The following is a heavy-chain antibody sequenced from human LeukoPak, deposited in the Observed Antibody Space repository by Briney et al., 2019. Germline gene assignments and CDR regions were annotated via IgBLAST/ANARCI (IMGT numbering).Heavy chain of an antibody. CDR2: IYTSGST. Sequence: PSETLSLTCTVSGGSISSYYWSWIRQPAGKGLEWIGRIYTSGSTNYNPSLKSRVTMSVDTSKNQFSLKLSSVTAADTAVYYCARDPPPYYYGSGSYLGVWFDPWGQGTLVTVSS. CDR3: ARDPPPYYYGSGSYLGVWFDP. V-gene: IGHV4-4*07. CDR1: GGSISSYY. J-gene: IGHJ5*02. D-gene: IGHD3-10*01.